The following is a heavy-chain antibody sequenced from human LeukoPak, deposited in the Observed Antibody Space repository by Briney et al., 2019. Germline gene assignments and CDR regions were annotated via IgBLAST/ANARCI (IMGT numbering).Heavy chain of an antibody. Sequence: PAGGSLRLSCAASGFTFSSYAMSWVRQAPGKGLEWVSAISGSGGSTYYADSVKGRFTSSRDNSKNTLYLQMNGLRVEDTAVYYCAKDMQTWPRFPDYWGQGTLVTVSS. CDR3: AKDMQTWPRFPDY. J-gene: IGHJ4*02. CDR2: ISGSGGST. D-gene: IGHD5-12*01. V-gene: IGHV3-23*01. CDR1: GFTFSSYA.